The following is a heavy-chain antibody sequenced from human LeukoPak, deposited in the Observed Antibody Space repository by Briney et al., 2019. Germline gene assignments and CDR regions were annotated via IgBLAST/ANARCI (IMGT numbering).Heavy chain of an antibody. CDR3: SVNYCSGGSCYML. CDR2: IRSKANSYAT. CDR1: GFTFSGSV. Sequence: PGESLRLSCAASGFTFSGSVMHWVRQASGKGLEWVGRIRSKANSYATAYAASVKGRFTISRDDSKNTAYLQMNSLKTEDTAVYYCSVNYCSGGSCYMLWGQGTLVTVSS. D-gene: IGHD2-15*01. V-gene: IGHV3-73*01. J-gene: IGHJ4*02.